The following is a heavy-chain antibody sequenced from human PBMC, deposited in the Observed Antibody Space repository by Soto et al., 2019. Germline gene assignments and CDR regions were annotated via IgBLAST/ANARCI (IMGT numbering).Heavy chain of an antibody. J-gene: IGHJ6*02. CDR1: GCTFSSYA. CDR3: ARSQGSSTSLEIYYYYYYGMDV. Sequence: SVKVSCKASGCTFSSYAISWVRQAPGQGLEWMGGIIPISDTTNYAQKFQGRVTITADESTSTAYMELSSLRSEDTAVYYCARSQGSSTSLEIYYYYYYGMDVWGQGTTVTVSS. D-gene: IGHD2-2*01. V-gene: IGHV1-69*13. CDR2: IIPISDTT.